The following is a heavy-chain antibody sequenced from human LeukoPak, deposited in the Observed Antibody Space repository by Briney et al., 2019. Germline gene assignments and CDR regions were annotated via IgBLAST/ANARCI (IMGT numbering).Heavy chain of an antibody. CDR1: GFTFSSYA. D-gene: IGHD6-6*01. V-gene: IGHV3-30-3*01. Sequence: PGGSLRLSCAASGFTFSSYAMHWVRQAPGKGLEWVAVISYDGSNKYYADSVKGRFTISRDNSKNTLYLQMNSLRAEDTAVYYCAREQSIAARLDAFDIWGQGTMVTVSS. CDR3: AREQSIAARLDAFDI. CDR2: ISYDGSNK. J-gene: IGHJ3*02.